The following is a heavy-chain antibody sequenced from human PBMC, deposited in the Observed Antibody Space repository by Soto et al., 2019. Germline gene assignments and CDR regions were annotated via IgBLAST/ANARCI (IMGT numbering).Heavy chain of an antibody. D-gene: IGHD3-3*01. CDR2: ISYDGSNK. Sequence: QVQLVESGGGVVQPGRSLRLSCAASGFTFSSYGMHWVRQAPGTGLEWVAVISYDGSNKYYADSVKGRFTISRDNSKNTLFLQMNSLRAEDTDVYYCATELVEVEWLSLDYYYYGMDVWGRGTTVTVAS. CDR1: GFTFSSYG. CDR3: ATELVEVEWLSLDYYYYGMDV. V-gene: IGHV3-30*03. J-gene: IGHJ6*02.